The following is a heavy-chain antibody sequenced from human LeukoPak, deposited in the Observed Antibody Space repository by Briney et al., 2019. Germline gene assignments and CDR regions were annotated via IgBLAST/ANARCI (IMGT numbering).Heavy chain of an antibody. CDR1: GFTFSSYG. Sequence: GTSLRLSCAASGFTFSSYGMHWVRQAPGKGLEWVAVIWNDGSNKYYADSVKGRFTISRDKSKNTLSLQMNSLRAEDTAVYYCARSRGGSSSGVGDNFDYWGQGTLVTVSS. J-gene: IGHJ4*02. V-gene: IGHV3-33*01. CDR3: ARSRGGSSSGVGDNFDY. CDR2: IWNDGSNK. D-gene: IGHD6-6*01.